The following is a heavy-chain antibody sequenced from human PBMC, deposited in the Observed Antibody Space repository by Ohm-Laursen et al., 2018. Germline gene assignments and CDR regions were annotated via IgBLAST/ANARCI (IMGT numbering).Heavy chain of an antibody. CDR3: ATEAGTDLSWYFDV. CDR2: FGPNSGGT. CDR1: GYTITDYY. D-gene: IGHD3-10*01. J-gene: IGHJ2*01. Sequence: GASVKVSCKASGYTITDYYIHWVRQAPGQGLEWMGWFGPNSGGTNYAQKFQGRVTMTRDTSISTAYMELGSLKSDDTAVYYCATEAGTDLSWYFDVWGRGTLVAVSA. V-gene: IGHV1-2*02.